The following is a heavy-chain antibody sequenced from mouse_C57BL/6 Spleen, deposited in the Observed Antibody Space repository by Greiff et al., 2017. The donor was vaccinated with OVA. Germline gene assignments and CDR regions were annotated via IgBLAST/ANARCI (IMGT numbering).Heavy chain of an antibody. V-gene: IGHV6-3*01. CDR3: TGSSSGYFDY. CDR1: GFTFSNYW. J-gene: IGHJ2*01. Sequence: EVKLMESGGGLVQPGGSMKLSCVASGFTFSNYWMNWVRQSPEKGLEWVAQIRLKSDNYATHYAESVKGRFTISRDDSKSSVYLQMNNLRAEDTGIYYCTGSSSGYFDYWGQGTTLTVSS. CDR2: IRLKSDNYAT. D-gene: IGHD3-1*01.